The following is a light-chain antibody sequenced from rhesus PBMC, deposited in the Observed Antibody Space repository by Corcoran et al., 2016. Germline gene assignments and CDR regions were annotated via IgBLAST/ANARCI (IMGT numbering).Light chain of an antibody. V-gene: IGKV1-22*01. Sequence: DIQMTQSPSSLSASVGDTVTITCRASQSVSSWLAWYQQKPGKAPKVLIYRASSLQPGVPSRFSGRGSGTDFTLTINVLQSEDFATYYCQQYSTSPIFTFGPGTKLDF. CDR2: RAS. CDR1: QSVSSW. J-gene: IGKJ3*01. CDR3: QQYSTSPIFT.